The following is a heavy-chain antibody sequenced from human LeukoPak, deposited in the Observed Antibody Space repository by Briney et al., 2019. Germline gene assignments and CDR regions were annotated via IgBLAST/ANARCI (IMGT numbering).Heavy chain of an antibody. V-gene: IGHV1-2*02. J-gene: IGHJ4*02. D-gene: IGHD5-18*01. CDR1: GYTFTSYD. Sequence: ASVKVSCKASGYTFTSYDINWVRQATGQGLEWMGWINPNSGGTNYAQKFQGRVTMTRDTSISTAYMELSRLRSDDTAVYYCARDPGSGYSFLYYFDYWGQGTLVTVSS. CDR2: INPNSGGT. CDR3: ARDPGSGYSFLYYFDY.